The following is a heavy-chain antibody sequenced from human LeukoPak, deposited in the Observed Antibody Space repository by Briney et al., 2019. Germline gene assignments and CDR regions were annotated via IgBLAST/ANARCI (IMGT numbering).Heavy chain of an antibody. Sequence: ASVKVSCKASGYTFIDYYIHWLRQAPGQGLEWMGWINPNSGATDYAQNFQGRVTLTRDTSISTAYMELSSLRSDDTAVYYCARDISGSWFDPWGQGALVTVS. D-gene: IGHD3-10*01. V-gene: IGHV1-2*02. CDR3: ARDISGSWFDP. CDR2: INPNSGAT. J-gene: IGHJ5*02. CDR1: GYTFIDYY.